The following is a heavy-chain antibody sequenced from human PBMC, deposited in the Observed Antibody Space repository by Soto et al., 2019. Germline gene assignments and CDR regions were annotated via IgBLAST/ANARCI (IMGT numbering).Heavy chain of an antibody. V-gene: IGHV4-34*01. Sequence: QVQLQQWGAGLLKPSETLSLTCAVYGGSFSGYYWNWIRQPPGKGLEWIGEINHSGSTNYNPSLKSRVTISVDTSKNQFSLKLSSVTAADTAVYYCARGSGTIFDYWGQGTLVTVSS. J-gene: IGHJ4*02. CDR2: INHSGST. CDR3: ARGSGTIFDY. D-gene: IGHD1-1*01. CDR1: GGSFSGYY.